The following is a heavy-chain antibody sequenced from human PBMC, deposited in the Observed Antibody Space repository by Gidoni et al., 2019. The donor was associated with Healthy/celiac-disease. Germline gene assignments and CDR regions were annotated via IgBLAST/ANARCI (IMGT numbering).Heavy chain of an antibody. J-gene: IGHJ3*02. CDR2: IRGSGGST. Sequence: EVQLLDSGGGLVQPGGSLRLSCAASGFTFSSYAMNWVRQAPGKGLEWFSAIRGSGGSTYYADSVKGRFTISRDNSKNTLYLQMNSLRAEDTAVYYCAKDPQDSGYLTFDAFDIWGQGTMVTVSS. CDR3: AKDPQDSGYLTFDAFDI. D-gene: IGHD5-12*01. V-gene: IGHV3-23*01. CDR1: GFTFSSYA.